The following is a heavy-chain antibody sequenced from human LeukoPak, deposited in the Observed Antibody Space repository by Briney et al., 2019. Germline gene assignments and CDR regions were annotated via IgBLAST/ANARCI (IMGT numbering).Heavy chain of an antibody. D-gene: IGHD6-13*01. J-gene: IGHJ6*02. CDR2: LSFDGRNE. Sequence: PGGSLRLSCAASGFKFNHFIMQWVRQAPGKGLEWVADLSFDGRNEHYADSVKGRFTISRDNSRQMLYLQMNSLRLEDTAVYYCAKAASSSWPSYYYGMDVWGQGTTVTVSS. V-gene: IGHV3-30*18. CDR3: AKAASSSWPSYYYGMDV. CDR1: GFKFNHFI.